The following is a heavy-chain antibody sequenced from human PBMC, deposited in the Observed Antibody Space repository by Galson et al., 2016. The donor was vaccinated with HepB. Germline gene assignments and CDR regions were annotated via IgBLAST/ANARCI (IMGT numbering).Heavy chain of an antibody. CDR2: IKEDGSGT. CDR3: ATYGDGPGWNFWH. CDR1: GFTFSRYW. Sequence: SLRLSCAASGFTFSRYWMNWVRQAPGKGLEWVASIKEDGSGTYYAESVKGRFTISRDNVKNSLYLQLNNLRVGDTAVYYCATYGDGPGWNFWHWGQGTLGIVCS. J-gene: IGHJ1*01. V-gene: IGHV3-7*03. D-gene: IGHD4-17*01.